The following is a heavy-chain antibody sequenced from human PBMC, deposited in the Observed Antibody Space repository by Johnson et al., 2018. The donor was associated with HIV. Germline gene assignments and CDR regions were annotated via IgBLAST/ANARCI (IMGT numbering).Heavy chain of an antibody. CDR2: ISGSGGST. Sequence: VQLVESGGGLVQPGRSLRLSCAASGFTFSSYAMSWVRQAPGKGLEWVSAISGSGGSTYYADSVKGRFTISRDNSKNTLYLQMNNLRAEDTALYYCARRWELHSNAFDIWGQGTMVTVSS. V-gene: IGHV3-23*04. CDR3: ARRWELHSNAFDI. CDR1: GFTFSSYA. D-gene: IGHD1-26*01. J-gene: IGHJ3*02.